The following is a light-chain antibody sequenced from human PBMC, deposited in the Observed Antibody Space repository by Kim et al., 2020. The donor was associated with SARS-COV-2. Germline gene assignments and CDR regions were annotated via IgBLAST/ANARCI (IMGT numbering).Light chain of an antibody. CDR1: QSVLYSSNNKNY. V-gene: IGKV4-1*01. J-gene: IGKJ2*01. CDR2: WAS. Sequence: RATINCKSSQSVLYSSNNKNYLAWYQQKPGQPPKLLISWASTRESGVPVRFSGSASGTDFTLTISSLQAEDVAVYYCQQYYSTPHTFGQGTKLEI. CDR3: QQYYSTPHT.